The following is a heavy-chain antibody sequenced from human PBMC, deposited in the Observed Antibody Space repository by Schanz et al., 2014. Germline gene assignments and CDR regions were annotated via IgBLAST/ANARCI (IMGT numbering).Heavy chain of an antibody. CDR1: RFTFSNYA. D-gene: IGHD6-13*01. CDR3: AKGRGSWGYCFDY. V-gene: IGHV3-23*01. CDR2: IGGSGGST. Sequence: EVQLLESGGGLVQPGGSLRLSCAASRFTFSNYAMSWVRQAPGKGLEWVSGIGGSGGSTDYADSVKGRFTISRDNSKNTVHLQMNSLRAEDTAVYYCAKGRGSWGYCFDYWGQGTLVTVSS. J-gene: IGHJ4*02.